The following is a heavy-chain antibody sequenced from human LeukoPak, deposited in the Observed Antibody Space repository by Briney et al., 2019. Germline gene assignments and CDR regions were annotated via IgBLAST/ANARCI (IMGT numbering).Heavy chain of an antibody. D-gene: IGHD2-15*01. J-gene: IGHJ5*02. CDR1: GYTFTSYG. CDR2: INPYNGNT. CDR3: ARAGSCSGGSCYSRWFDP. Sequence: ASVKISCKASGYTFTSYGISWVRQAPGQGLEWMGWINPYNGNTNYEQSFQDRLTMTTDTSTSTACMDLGSLRSDDTAVYYCARAGSCSGGSCYSRWFDPWGQGTLVTVSS. V-gene: IGHV1-18*01.